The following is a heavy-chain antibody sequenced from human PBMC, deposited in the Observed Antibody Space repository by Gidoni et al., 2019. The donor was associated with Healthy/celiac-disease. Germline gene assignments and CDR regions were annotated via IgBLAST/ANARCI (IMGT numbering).Heavy chain of an antibody. J-gene: IGHJ4*02. CDR1: GFTFSSYA. Sequence: QVQLVESGGGVVQPGRSLRLSCAASGFTFSSYAMHWVRQAPGKGLEWVAVISYDGSNKYYADSVKGRFTISRDNSKNTLYLQMNSLRAEDTAVYYCARDPLAVAGTGNFPDYWGQGTLVTVSS. V-gene: IGHV3-30-3*01. CDR2: ISYDGSNK. D-gene: IGHD6-19*01. CDR3: ARDPLAVAGTGNFPDY.